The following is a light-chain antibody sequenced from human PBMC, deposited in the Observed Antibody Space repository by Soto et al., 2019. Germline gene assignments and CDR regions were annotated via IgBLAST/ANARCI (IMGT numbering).Light chain of an antibody. Sequence: DIQMTQSPSSLAASVGARVTITCRASQSISSYLFWDQQKPGRAPKLLIYAASSLQSGVPSRFRGRGSGTHSTLTISSLQPEAFATYYCQHSYTPPWTFGQGTKVSSK. CDR1: QSISSY. V-gene: IGKV1-39*01. J-gene: IGKJ1*01. CDR2: AAS. CDR3: QHSYTPPWT.